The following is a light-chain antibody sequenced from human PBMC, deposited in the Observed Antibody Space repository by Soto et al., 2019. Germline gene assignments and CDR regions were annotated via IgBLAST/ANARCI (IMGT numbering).Light chain of an antibody. V-gene: IGKV1-5*03. CDR1: QTINNW. J-gene: IGKJ1*01. Sequence: DVQMTQSPSTLSASVGDRVTITCRASQTINNWLAWYQQRPGKAPTFLIYKTSTLETGVPSRFSGSGSGTDFTLTISGLQPEDFAIYYCQQYNTYPWTFGQGTRVES. CDR2: KTS. CDR3: QQYNTYPWT.